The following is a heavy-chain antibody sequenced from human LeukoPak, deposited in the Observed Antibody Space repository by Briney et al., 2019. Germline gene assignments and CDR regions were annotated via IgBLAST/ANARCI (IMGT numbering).Heavy chain of an antibody. CDR1: GFPFTTYG. CDR2: IQNDEIDK. J-gene: IGHJ4*02. CDR3: AKERKLLPFDG. V-gene: IGHV3-30*02. D-gene: IGHD4-23*01. Sequence: GSLRLSFAAAGFPFTTYGIHWVRPAPGKGLGWVAFIQNDEIDKFYADSVKGRFTISRDNSRNTLYLQMNSLRPEDTAVYYCAKERKLLPFDGWGQGTLVIVSS.